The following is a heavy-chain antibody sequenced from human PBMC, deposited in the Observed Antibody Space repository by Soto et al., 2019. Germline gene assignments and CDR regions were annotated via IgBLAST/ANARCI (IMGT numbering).Heavy chain of an antibody. V-gene: IGHV4-59*08. CDR3: ARRWGYTFDY. CDR1: GGSISSYY. CDR2: IYYSGST. J-gene: IGHJ4*02. Sequence: SETLSLTCTVSGGSISSYYWSWIRQPPGKGLEWIGHIYYSGSTNYNPSLKSRVTISVDTSKNQFSLKLSSVTAADTAVYYCARRWGYTFDYWGQGTLVTVSS. D-gene: IGHD5-12*01.